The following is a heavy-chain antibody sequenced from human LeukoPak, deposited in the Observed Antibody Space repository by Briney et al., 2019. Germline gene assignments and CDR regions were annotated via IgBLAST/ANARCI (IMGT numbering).Heavy chain of an antibody. D-gene: IGHD3-22*01. Sequence: ASVKVSCKASGGTFSSYAISWVRQAPGQGLEWMGGIIPTFGTANYAQKFQGRVTITADKSTSTAYMELSSLRSEDTAVYYCARLLHYYDSSGYYYGNYFDYWGQGTLVTVSS. CDR1: GGTFSSYA. CDR3: ARLLHYYDSSGYYYGNYFDY. J-gene: IGHJ4*02. V-gene: IGHV1-69*06. CDR2: IIPTFGTA.